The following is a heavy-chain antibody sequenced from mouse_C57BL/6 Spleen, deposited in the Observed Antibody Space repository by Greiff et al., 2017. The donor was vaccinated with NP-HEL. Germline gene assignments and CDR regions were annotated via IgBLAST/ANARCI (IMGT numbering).Heavy chain of an antibody. CDR1: GYTFTSYW. Sequence: VQLQQPGAELVMPGASVKLSCKASGYTFTSYWMHWVKQRPGQGLEWIGEIDPSDSYTNYNQKFKGKSTLTVDKSSSTAYMQLSSLTSEDSAVYYCARMDSSPYWGQGTLVTVSA. J-gene: IGHJ3*01. CDR3: ARMDSSPY. V-gene: IGHV1-69*01. CDR2: IDPSDSYT.